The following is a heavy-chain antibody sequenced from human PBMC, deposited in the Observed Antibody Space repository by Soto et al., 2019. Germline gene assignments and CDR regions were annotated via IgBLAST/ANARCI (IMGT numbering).Heavy chain of an antibody. CDR1: GFTFSDYA. CDR2: IWHDGINE. Sequence: QERLVESGGGVVQPGRSLRLSCAVSGFTFSDYAMHWVRQAPGKGLEWVALIWHDGINEFYADSVKGRFTISRDISNNTVYLQMTSLSPEDTAVYYCTKSRGDAYNRGLGLDQWGQGTLVTVSS. V-gene: IGHV3-33*03. J-gene: IGHJ5*02. D-gene: IGHD3-10*01. CDR3: TKSRGDAYNRGLGLDQ.